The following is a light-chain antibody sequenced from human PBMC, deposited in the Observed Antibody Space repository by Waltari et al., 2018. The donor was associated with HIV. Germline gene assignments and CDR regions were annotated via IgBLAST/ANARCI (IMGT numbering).Light chain of an antibody. CDR1: QRVSSSY. Sequence: ETVLTQSPGPLSLSPGERATLSCRASQRVSSSYLAWYQQKPGQTHRLLIYGASSRATGIPDRFSGSGSGTDFTLTISRLEPEDFAVYYCQQYGNSPWTFGQGTKVEIK. J-gene: IGKJ1*01. V-gene: IGKV3-20*01. CDR2: GAS. CDR3: QQYGNSPWT.